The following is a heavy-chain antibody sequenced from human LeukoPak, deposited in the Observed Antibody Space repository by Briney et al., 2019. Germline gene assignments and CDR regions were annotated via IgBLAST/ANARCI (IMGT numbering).Heavy chain of an antibody. CDR3: ARLLGTHYDSSAYSTNWFDP. J-gene: IGHJ5*02. Sequence: RASETLSLTCTLSGGSISSYYWSWIRQPPGKGLEWVGDIYYSGSTSYNPSLKSRVTISVDTSKNQFSLKLTSVTAADTAVYYCARLLGTHYDSSAYSTNWFDPWGQGTLVTVSS. V-gene: IGHV4-59*01. CDR2: IYYSGST. D-gene: IGHD3-22*01. CDR1: GGSISSYY.